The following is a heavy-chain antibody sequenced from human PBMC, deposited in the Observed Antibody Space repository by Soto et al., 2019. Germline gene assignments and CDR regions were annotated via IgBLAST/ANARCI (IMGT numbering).Heavy chain of an antibody. CDR3: AHIPNYYQYDWFDP. CDR1: GFSLTTRGVG. D-gene: IGHD3-16*01. Sequence: QITLKESGPPLVKPTQTLTLTCTFSGFSLTTRGVGVGWIRQPPGKALECLALIYWDDDKRYSPSLQSRLSPRKXTXRNQVVLTMTNVDPVDTATYYCAHIPNYYQYDWFDPWGQGTLVSVSS. J-gene: IGHJ5*02. CDR2: IYWDDDK. V-gene: IGHV2-5*02.